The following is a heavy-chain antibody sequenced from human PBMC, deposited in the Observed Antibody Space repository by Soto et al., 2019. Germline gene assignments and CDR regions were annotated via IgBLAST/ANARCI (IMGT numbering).Heavy chain of an antibody. CDR3: ARLLTYYDILTGHYYYYYYGMDV. Sequence: PGESLKISCKGSGYSFTSYWISWVRQMPGKGLEWMGRIDPSDSYTNYSPSFQGHVTISADKSISTAYLQWSSLKASDTAMYYCARLLTYYDILTGHYYYYYYGMDVWGQGTTVTVSS. D-gene: IGHD3-9*01. CDR1: GYSFTSYW. J-gene: IGHJ6*02. CDR2: IDPSDSYT. V-gene: IGHV5-10-1*01.